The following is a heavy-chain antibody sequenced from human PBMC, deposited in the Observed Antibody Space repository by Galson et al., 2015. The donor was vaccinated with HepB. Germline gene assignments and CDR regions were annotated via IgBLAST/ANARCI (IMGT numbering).Heavy chain of an antibody. CDR3: AGDAIVATWRGDPLLVFDY. J-gene: IGHJ4*02. CDR1: GDSVSRNSAA. D-gene: IGHD5-12*01. CDR2: TYYRSKWYN. V-gene: IGHV6-1*01. Sequence: CAISGDSVSRNSAAWNWIRQSPSRGLEWLGRTYYRSKWYNDYAVSVKSRITINPDTSKNQFSLQLNSVTPEDTAVYYCAGDAIVATWRGDPLLVFDYWGQGTLVTVSS.